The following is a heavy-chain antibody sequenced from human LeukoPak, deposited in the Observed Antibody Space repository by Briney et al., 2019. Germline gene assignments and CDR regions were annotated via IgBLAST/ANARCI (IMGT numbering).Heavy chain of an antibody. CDR1: GFIFSNYA. CDR2: ISGLSGST. Sequence: GGSLRLSCAASGFIFSNYAMYWVRQAPGKGLEWVSAISGLSGSTYYADSVKGRFTISRDSSKNTLYLQMNSLRADDTAVYYCAKWGDYDVLTGYYVSVFWGRGTLVTVAS. J-gene: IGHJ4*02. CDR3: AKWGDYDVLTGYYVSVF. D-gene: IGHD3-9*01. V-gene: IGHV3-23*01.